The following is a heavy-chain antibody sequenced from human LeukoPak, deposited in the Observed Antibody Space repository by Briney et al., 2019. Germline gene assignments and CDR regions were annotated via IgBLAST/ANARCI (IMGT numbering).Heavy chain of an antibody. V-gene: IGHV1-8*01. Sequence: ASVKVSCKSSADTLSGDDVHWVRQAPGQGLEWLGWMSPDDGFTGYAQDFQGRLTMTTDTTINTVFMELSGLKSEDTAVYYCATESAITFSGVVFHYFDPWGQGTLVTVSS. CDR3: ATESAITFSGVVFHYFDP. CDR2: MSPDDGFT. CDR1: ADTLSGDD. J-gene: IGHJ5*02. D-gene: IGHD3-3*01.